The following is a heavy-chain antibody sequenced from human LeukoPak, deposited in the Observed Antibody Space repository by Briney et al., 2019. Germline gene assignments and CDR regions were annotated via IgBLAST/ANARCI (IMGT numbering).Heavy chain of an antibody. D-gene: IGHD1-26*01. CDR1: GGSFSSYA. CDR2: IIPLFGTA. CDR3: ASIQTYSGNQEVSDY. J-gene: IGHJ4*02. Sequence: SVKVSCKASGGSFSSYAISWVRQAPGQGLEWMGRIIPLFGTANYAQKFQGRVTITTDESTSTTYMELSSLRYEDTAVYYCASIQTYSGNQEVSDYWGQGTLVTVSS. V-gene: IGHV1-69*05.